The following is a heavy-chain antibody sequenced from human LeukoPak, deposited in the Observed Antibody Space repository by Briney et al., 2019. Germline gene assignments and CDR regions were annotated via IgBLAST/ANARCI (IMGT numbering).Heavy chain of an antibody. Sequence: TGGSLRLSCAASGFTFSAYSMNWVRHAPGKGLEWVSSITSSSTTMYYADSVKGRFTISRDNAKNSLYLQMNSLRAEDTAVYYCAMSFDYWGQGTLVTVSP. CDR1: GFTFSAYS. V-gene: IGHV3-48*04. J-gene: IGHJ4*02. CDR3: AMSFDY. CDR2: ITSSSTTM.